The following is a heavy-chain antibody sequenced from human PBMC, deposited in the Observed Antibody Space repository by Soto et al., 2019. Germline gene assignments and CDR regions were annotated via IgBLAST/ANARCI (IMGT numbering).Heavy chain of an antibody. CDR1: GVSISSYY. V-gene: IGHV4-59*01. D-gene: IGHD4-17*01. CDR3: AGYDYGDPFDY. Sequence: PSETLSLTCTVSGVSISSYYWSWIRQPPGKGLEWIGYIYYSGSTNYNPSLKSRVTISVDTSKNQFSLKLSSVTAADTAVYYCAGYDYGDPFDYWGQGTLVTVSS. CDR2: IYYSGST. J-gene: IGHJ4*02.